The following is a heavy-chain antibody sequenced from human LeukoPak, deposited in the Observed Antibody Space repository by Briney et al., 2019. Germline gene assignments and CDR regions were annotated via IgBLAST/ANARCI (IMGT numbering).Heavy chain of an antibody. CDR1: GGSISSYY. Sequence: SETLSLTCTVSGGSISSYYWSWIRQPPGKGLEWIGSIYYSGSTYYNPSLKSRVTISVDTSKNQFSLKPRSVTAADTAVYYCARQRNDFWSGYPVTHFDYWGQGTLVTVSS. CDR3: ARQRNDFWSGYPVTHFDY. CDR2: IYYSGST. D-gene: IGHD3-3*01. J-gene: IGHJ4*02. V-gene: IGHV4-59*05.